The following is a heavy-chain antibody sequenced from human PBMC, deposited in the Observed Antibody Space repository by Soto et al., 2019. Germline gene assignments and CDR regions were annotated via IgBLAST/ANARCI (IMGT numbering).Heavy chain of an antibody. CDR1: GGTFSSYA. Sequence: SVKVSCKASGGTFSSYAISWVRQAPGQGLECMGGVIPVFGTANYAQKFQGRVTINADESTSTVYMELSSLRSEDTAVYYCARGWNDFPHWGQGTLVTVS. D-gene: IGHD1-1*01. V-gene: IGHV1-69*13. CDR3: ARGWNDFPH. CDR2: VIPVFGTA. J-gene: IGHJ1*01.